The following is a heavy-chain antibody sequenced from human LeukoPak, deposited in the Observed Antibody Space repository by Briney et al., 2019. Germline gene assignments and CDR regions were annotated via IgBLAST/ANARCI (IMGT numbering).Heavy chain of an antibody. Sequence: PGGSLRLSCAASGFTFSSYAMSWVRQAPGKGLEWVSAISGSGGSTYYADSVKGRFTISRDNSKNTLYLQMNSLGAEDTAVYYCAIHEGYSSGWYLGKQFDYWGQGTLVTVSS. CDR1: GFTFSSYA. CDR3: AIHEGYSSGWYLGKQFDY. V-gene: IGHV3-23*01. CDR2: ISGSGGST. D-gene: IGHD6-19*01. J-gene: IGHJ4*02.